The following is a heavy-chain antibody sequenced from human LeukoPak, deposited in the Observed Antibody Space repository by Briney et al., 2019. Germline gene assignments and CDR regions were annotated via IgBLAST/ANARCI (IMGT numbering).Heavy chain of an antibody. Sequence: PSETLSLTCTVSGGSISSSYYYWGWIRQPPGKGLEWIGSIYYSGSTDYNPSLKSRVTISLDTSNNQFSLKLSSVTAADTAVYYCAIRSLGDYYFDYWGQGTLVTVSS. D-gene: IGHD3-10*01. CDR2: IYYSGST. CDR3: AIRSLGDYYFDY. V-gene: IGHV4-39*07. J-gene: IGHJ4*02. CDR1: GGSISSSYYY.